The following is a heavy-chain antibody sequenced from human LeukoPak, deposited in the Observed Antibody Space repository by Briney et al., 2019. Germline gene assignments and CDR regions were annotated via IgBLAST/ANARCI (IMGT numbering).Heavy chain of an antibody. J-gene: IGHJ3*02. V-gene: IGHV4-34*01. CDR3: ARRGASGFGYCSSTSCYLRAFDI. Sequence: SETLSLTCAVYGGSLSGYYWSWIRQPPGKGLEWIGEINHSGSTNYNPSLKSRVTISVDTSKNQFSLKLSSVTAADTAVYYCARRGASGFGYCSSTSCYLRAFDIWGQGTMVTVSS. CDR2: INHSGST. CDR1: GGSLSGYY. D-gene: IGHD2-2*01.